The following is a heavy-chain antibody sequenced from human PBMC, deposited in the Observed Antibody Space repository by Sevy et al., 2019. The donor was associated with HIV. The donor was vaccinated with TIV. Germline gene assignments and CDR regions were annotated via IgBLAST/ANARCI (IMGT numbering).Heavy chain of an antibody. V-gene: IGHV3-7*01. CDR2: IKGDGSEK. J-gene: IGHJ4*02. D-gene: IGHD3-10*01. CDR1: GFNFNKYG. CDR3: VRAGAFGTYDS. Sequence: GGSLRLSCAASGFNFNKYGMRWVRQAPGKGLEYVASIKGDGSEKYYMDSVKGRFTISRDNAENSVYPQMNSLRAEDTAVYHCVRAGAFGTYDSWGQGTLVTVSS.